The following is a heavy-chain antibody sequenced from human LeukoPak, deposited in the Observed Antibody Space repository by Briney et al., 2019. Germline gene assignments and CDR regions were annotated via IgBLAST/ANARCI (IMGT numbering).Heavy chain of an antibody. J-gene: IGHJ6*02. Sequence: SETLSLTCAVYGGSFSSYYWSWIRQPPGKGLEWIGYIYYSGSTNYNPSLKSRVTISVDTSKNQFSLKLTTVTAADTAVYYCAVAGAPSYYYGMDVWGQGTTVIVSS. CDR1: GGSFSSYY. D-gene: IGHD6-19*01. CDR3: AVAGAPSYYYGMDV. V-gene: IGHV4-59*01. CDR2: IYYSGST.